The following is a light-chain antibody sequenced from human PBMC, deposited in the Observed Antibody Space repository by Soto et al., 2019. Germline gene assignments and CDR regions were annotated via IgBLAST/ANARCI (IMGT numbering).Light chain of an antibody. Sequence: DIQMTQSPSSLSASVGDRVTITCRASQSISSYLNWYQQKPGKAPKLLIYAASSLQSGVPSRFSGSGSGTEFTLTISSLRPDDFATYYCQQYNGYSGTFGQGTKVDIK. J-gene: IGKJ1*01. CDR1: QSISSY. V-gene: IGKV1-39*01. CDR2: AAS. CDR3: QQYNGYSGT.